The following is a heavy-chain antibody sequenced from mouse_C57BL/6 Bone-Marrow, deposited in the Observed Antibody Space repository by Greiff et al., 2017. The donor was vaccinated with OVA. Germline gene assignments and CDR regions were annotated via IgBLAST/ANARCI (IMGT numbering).Heavy chain of an antibody. CDR3: ARRNLYYGRSLGY. CDR2: FYPRDGST. J-gene: IGHJ2*01. D-gene: IGHD1-1*01. CDR1: GYTFTSYD. V-gene: IGHV1-85*01. Sequence: VQLQQSGPELVKPGASVTLSCKASGYTFTSYDINWVKQRPGQGLEWIGWFYPRDGSTKYNEKFKGKATLTVDTSSSTAYMELHSLTSEDSAVYCGARRNLYYGRSLGYWGQGTTLTVSS.